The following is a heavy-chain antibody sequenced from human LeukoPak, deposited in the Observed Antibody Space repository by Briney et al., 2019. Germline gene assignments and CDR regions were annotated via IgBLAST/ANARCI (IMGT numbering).Heavy chain of an antibody. J-gene: IGHJ3*02. Sequence: SETLSLTCTVSGGSISSYYWSWIRQPPGKGLEWIGYIYYSGSTNYNPSLKSRVTISVDTSKNQFSLKLSSVTAADTAVYYCARTAYYYDSSGYTPVRGEAFDIWGQGTMVTVSS. CDR3: ARTAYYYDSSGYTPVRGEAFDI. D-gene: IGHD3-22*01. V-gene: IGHV4-59*08. CDR2: IYYSGST. CDR1: GGSISSYY.